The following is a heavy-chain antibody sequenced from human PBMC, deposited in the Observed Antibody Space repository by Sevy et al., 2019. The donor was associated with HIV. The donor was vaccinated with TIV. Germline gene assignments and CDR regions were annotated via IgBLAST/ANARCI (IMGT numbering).Heavy chain of an antibody. CDR3: ERRAVHGACRSFDI. Sequence: SETLSLTCAVSGDSLTVGSYYWGWLRQPPGEGLEWIGNIFYTGIVADNPSLQSRVTISVDTSKNLVSLELKSVTADGATELFCERRAVHGACRSFDIWGPGTTVTVSS. V-gene: IGHV4-39*01. D-gene: IGHD1-1*01. CDR1: GDSLTVGSYY. J-gene: IGHJ3*02. CDR2: IFYTGIV.